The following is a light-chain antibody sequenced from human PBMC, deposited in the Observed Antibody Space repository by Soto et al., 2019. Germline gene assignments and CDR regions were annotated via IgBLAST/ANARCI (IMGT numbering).Light chain of an antibody. Sequence: DIQMTQSPSSLSASVGDSVTISCRPSQSITNYLNWYQLKPGRAPKLLIYATSIVQSGVPPRFSGSGSGTDFTLTINSLQPEDFATYFCQQGYSRPLTFGQGTKIEI. V-gene: IGKV1-39*01. CDR1: QSITNY. J-gene: IGKJ1*01. CDR3: QQGYSRPLT. CDR2: ATS.